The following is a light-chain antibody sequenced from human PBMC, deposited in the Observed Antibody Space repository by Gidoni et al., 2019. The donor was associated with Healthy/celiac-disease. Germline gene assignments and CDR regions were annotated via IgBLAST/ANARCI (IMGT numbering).Light chain of an antibody. Sequence: DIQMTQSPSSLSASVGDRVTITCRASQSISSYLNWYQQKPGKAPKLLIYAASSLQSGVPSRFSGRGYGTDFTLTISRLQPEDFATCYCQQSYSTPPLTFGGGTKVEIK. CDR3: QQSYSTPPLT. J-gene: IGKJ4*01. CDR1: QSISSY. V-gene: IGKV1-39*01. CDR2: AAS.